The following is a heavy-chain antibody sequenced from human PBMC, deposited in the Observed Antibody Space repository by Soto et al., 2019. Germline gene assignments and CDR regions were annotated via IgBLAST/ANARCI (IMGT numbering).Heavy chain of an antibody. CDR3: ARDQMMDSVITLDY. Sequence: EVQLLQSGGGLVQPGDSLRLSCAASGFTFSSYAINWVRQAPGKGLEWVSVIAGGGDGAYYAESVKGRFTISRDNSKNTVYLQMNSLRAEDTAIYYRARDQMMDSVITLDYWGQGILVTVSS. CDR2: IAGGGDGA. J-gene: IGHJ4*02. CDR1: GFTFSSYA. D-gene: IGHD4-17*01. V-gene: IGHV3-23*01.